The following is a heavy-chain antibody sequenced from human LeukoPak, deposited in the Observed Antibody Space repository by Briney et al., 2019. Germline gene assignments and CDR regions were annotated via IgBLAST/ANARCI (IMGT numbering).Heavy chain of an antibody. CDR1: EGTFSSYA. J-gene: IGHJ6*02. D-gene: IGHD6-13*01. CDR3: AREKAAATYYYYGMDV. Sequence: GASVKVSCKASEGTFSSYAISWVRQAPGQGLEWMGRIIPILGIANYAQKFQGRVTTTADKSTSTAYMELSSLRSEDTAVYCCAREKAAATYYYYGMDVWGQGTTVTVSS. V-gene: IGHV1-69*04. CDR2: IIPILGIA.